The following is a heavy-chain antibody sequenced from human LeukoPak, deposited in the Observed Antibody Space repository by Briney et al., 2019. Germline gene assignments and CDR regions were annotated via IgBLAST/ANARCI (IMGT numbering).Heavy chain of an antibody. V-gene: IGHV3-74*01. CDR2: LTSDGSST. CDR3: AELGITMIGGV. D-gene: IGHD3-10*02. J-gene: IGHJ6*04. Sequence: PGGSLRLSCAASGFTFSNYWMHWVRQASGKGLVWVSHLTSDGSSTSYADSVKGRFTISRDNAKNSLYLQMNSLRAEDTAVYYCAELGITMIGGVWGKGTTVTISS. CDR1: GFTFSNYW.